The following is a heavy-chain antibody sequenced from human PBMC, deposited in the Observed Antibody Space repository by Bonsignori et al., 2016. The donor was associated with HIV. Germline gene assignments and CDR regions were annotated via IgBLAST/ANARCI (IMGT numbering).Heavy chain of an antibody. J-gene: IGHJ4*02. D-gene: IGHD5-12*01. Sequence: VRQMPGKGLEWVSYISSSSSTIYYADSVKGRFTISRDNAKNSLYLQMNSLRDEDTAVYYCARAGYSGYDPTGYYFDYWGQGTLVTVSS. CDR3: ARAGYSGYDPTGYYFDY. V-gene: IGHV3-48*02. CDR2: ISSSSSTI.